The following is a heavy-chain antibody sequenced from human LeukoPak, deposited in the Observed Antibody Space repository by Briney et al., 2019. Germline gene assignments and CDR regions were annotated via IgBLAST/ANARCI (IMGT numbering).Heavy chain of an antibody. V-gene: IGHV3-73*01. CDR3: VRLMGGVTTYDF. Sequence: GGSLRLSCAASGFSFSGSAMHWVRQASGKGLEWVGRIRSKANSYATAYAASVKGRFTISRDDSKNTAYLQMSSLRAEDTAVYYCVRLMGGVTTYDFWGQGTLVTVSS. CDR1: GFSFSGSA. CDR2: IRSKANSYAT. D-gene: IGHD4-11*01. J-gene: IGHJ4*02.